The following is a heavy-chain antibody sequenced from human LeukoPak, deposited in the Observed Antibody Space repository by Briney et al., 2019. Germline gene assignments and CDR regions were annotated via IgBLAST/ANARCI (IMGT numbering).Heavy chain of an antibody. V-gene: IGHV3-7*01. J-gene: IGHJ5*02. CDR2: IKQDESEK. CDR3: ARGADGVSSNSRGWFDP. D-gene: IGHD2-15*01. Sequence: PGGSLRLSCAASGFTFSSYWMSWVRQAPGKGLEWVANIKQDESEKYYVDSVKGRFTISRDNAKNSLYLQMNSLRAEDTAVYSCARGADGVSSNSRGWFDPWGQGTLVTVSS. CDR1: GFTFSSYW.